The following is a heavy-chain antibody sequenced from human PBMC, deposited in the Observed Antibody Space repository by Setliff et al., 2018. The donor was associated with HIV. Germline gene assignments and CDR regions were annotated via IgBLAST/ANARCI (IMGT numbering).Heavy chain of an antibody. V-gene: IGHV4-39*01. J-gene: IGHJ4*02. Sequence: PSETLSLTCTVSGGSISSSSYYWGWIRQPPGKGLEWIGSIYYSGRTYYNPSLKSRVTLSVDTSKNQVSLKVSSVTAADTAVYYCARRTEDYIYHCDSSGYYWAYWGQGTLVTVSS. CDR3: ARRTEDYIYHCDSSGYYWAY. CDR1: GGSISSSSYY. D-gene: IGHD3-22*01. CDR2: IYYSGRT.